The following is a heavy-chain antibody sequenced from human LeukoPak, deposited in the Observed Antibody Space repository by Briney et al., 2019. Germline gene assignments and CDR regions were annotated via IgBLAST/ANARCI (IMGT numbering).Heavy chain of an antibody. D-gene: IGHD4-11*01. CDR3: ARDSKGYGMDV. CDR1: GFSFSNFW. J-gene: IGHJ6*02. V-gene: IGHV3-74*01. Sequence: GRSLRLSCADSGFSFSNFWMHWVRQAPGKGLVWVSRINSDGSSTSYADSVKGRFTISRDNAKKTLYMQMNSLRAEDTALYYCARDSKGYGMDVWGQGTTVTVS. CDR2: INSDGSST.